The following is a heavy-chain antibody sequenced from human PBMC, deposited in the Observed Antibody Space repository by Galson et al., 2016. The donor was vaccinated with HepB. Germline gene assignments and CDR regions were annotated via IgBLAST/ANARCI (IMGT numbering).Heavy chain of an antibody. V-gene: IGHV3-48*02. CDR3: SRDRVLSGRHLDY. CDR1: PFDLSSXX. J-gene: IGHJ4*02. CDR2: XXRSXXXI. D-gene: IGHD3-9*01. Sequence: SLRLSCAGSPFDLSSXXMNXXXQAXXXGLXXVAXXXRSXXXIXXXDSXRGRFTISRDNAKNSLYLQXDSLRDEDTAVYYCSRDRVLSGRHLDYWGQRTLVTXSS.